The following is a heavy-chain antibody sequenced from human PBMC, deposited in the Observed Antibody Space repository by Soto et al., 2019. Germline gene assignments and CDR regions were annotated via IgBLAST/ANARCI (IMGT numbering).Heavy chain of an antibody. CDR1: GGSISSYH. CDR2: IYYSGST. V-gene: IGHV4-59*01. Sequence: SETLSLTCTVSGGSISSYHWSWFRQPPGKGLEWIGYIYYSGSTNYNPSLKSRVTISVDTSKNQFSLKLSSVTAADTAVYYCARVLRYCISTSCYIFDYWGQGTLVTVSS. D-gene: IGHD2-2*01. CDR3: ARVLRYCISTSCYIFDY. J-gene: IGHJ4*02.